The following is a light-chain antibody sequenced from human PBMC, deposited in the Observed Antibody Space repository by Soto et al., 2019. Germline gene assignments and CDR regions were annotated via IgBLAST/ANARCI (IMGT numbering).Light chain of an antibody. CDR2: GNI. CDR1: SSNIGARYD. V-gene: IGLV1-40*01. Sequence: QSVLTQPPSVSEAPGQRVTISCTGSSSNIGARYDVHWYQQLPGTAPKLLIYGNINRPSGVPDRFSGSKSGTSASLAITGLQAEDEADYYCQSYDSSLSGWVFGGGTQLTVL. CDR3: QSYDSSLSGWV. J-gene: IGLJ3*02.